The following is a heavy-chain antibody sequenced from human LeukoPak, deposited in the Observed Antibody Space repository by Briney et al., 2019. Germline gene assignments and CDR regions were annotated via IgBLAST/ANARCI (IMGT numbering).Heavy chain of an antibody. CDR2: IKQDGSEK. J-gene: IGHJ4*02. CDR1: GFTFSSYW. CDR3: ASRFGSGWPFDY. V-gene: IGHV3-7*01. Sequence: GGSLRLSCAASGFTFSSYWMSWVRQAPGKGLEWVANIKQDGSEKDYVDSVKGRFTISRDNGKNSLYMQMNSLRAEDTAVYYCASRFGSGWPFDYWGQGTLVTVSS. D-gene: IGHD6-19*01.